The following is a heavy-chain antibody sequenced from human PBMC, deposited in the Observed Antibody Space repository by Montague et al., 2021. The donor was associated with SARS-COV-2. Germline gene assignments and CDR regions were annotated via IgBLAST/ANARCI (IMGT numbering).Heavy chain of an antibody. CDR2: INHSGST. Sequence: SETLSLTCAVYGGSFSGYYWSWIRQPPGKGLEWIGEINHSGSTNXNPSLKSRVTISVDTSKNQFSLKLSSVTAADTAVYYCAGGLPVTTLYYYYGMDVWGQGTTVTVSS. D-gene: IGHD4-11*01. J-gene: IGHJ6*02. V-gene: IGHV4-34*01. CDR3: AGGLPVTTLYYYYGMDV. CDR1: GGSFSGYY.